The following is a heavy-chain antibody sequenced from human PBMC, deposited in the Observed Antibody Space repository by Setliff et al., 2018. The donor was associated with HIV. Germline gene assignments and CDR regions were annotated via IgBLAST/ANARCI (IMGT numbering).Heavy chain of an antibody. V-gene: IGHV5-51*01. J-gene: IGHJ4*02. CDR2: IYPGDSDT. D-gene: IGHD3-10*01. Sequence: PGETLKISCKGSGYSFTTYWIGWVRQMPGKGLEWMGIIYPGDSDTRYSPSFQGQVTISVDKSISTAYLQWSSLKASDTAMYYCATPISITGGSAFDYWGQGTLVTVSS. CDR3: ATPISITGGSAFDY. CDR1: GYSFTTYW.